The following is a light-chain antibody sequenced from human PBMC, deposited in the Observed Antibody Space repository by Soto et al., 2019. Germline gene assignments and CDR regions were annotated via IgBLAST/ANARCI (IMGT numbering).Light chain of an antibody. CDR1: QSVLYSSNNKNY. CDR3: QQYLSTPAYP. Sequence: DIVMTQSPDSLAVSLGERATINCKSSQSVLYSSNNKNYLAWYQQRPGQPPKLLIYWASTRESRVPDRFSGSGSGTDFTLTISSLQAEDVAVYFCQQYLSTPAYPFGQGTKLEIK. J-gene: IGKJ2*01. V-gene: IGKV4-1*01. CDR2: WAS.